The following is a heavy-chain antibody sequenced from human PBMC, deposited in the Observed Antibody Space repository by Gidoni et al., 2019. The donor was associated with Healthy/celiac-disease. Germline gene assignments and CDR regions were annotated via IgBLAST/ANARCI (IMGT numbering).Heavy chain of an antibody. CDR3: TTPLYGSGSYYLKGRGRARDY. D-gene: IGHD3-10*01. V-gene: IGHV3-15*01. Sequence: EVQLVESGGGLVKPGGSLRLSCAASGFTFSNAWMSWVRQAPGKGLDGVGSIKSKTDGGTTDYAAPVKGRFTISRDDSKNTLYLQMNSLKTEDTAVYYCTTPLYGSGSYYLKGRGRARDYWGQGTLVTVSS. CDR2: IKSKTDGGTT. J-gene: IGHJ4*02. CDR1: GFTFSNAW.